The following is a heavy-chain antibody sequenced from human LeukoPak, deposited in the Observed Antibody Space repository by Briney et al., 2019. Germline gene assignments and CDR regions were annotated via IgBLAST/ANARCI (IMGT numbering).Heavy chain of an antibody. Sequence: PGGSLRLSCAASGLTVSSNFMSWVRQAPGKGLEWVSSISFSSSYIYYADSVKGRFTISRDNAKNSLYLQMNSLRAEDTAVYYCARDQIGLIAASFDYWGQGTLVTVSS. CDR3: ARDQIGLIAASFDY. J-gene: IGHJ4*02. CDR2: ISFSSSYI. V-gene: IGHV3-21*01. CDR1: GLTVSSNF. D-gene: IGHD6-6*01.